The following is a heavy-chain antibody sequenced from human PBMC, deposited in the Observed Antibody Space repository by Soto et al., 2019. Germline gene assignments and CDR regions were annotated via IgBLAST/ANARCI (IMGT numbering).Heavy chain of an antibody. CDR3: VRDRPIIYGDCRVPAFDY. D-gene: IGHD2-21*02. Sequence: QVQLVQSGAEVKKPGASVKVACKASGYTFGSYGISWVRQAPGQGLEWMAWISVYNGHTNFAQKVQDRVTMTTDTSASTAYMELRSLTSDDPAIYYCVRDRPIIYGDCRVPAFDYWGQGTLVTVSS. J-gene: IGHJ4*02. V-gene: IGHV1-18*01. CDR2: ISVYNGHT. CDR1: GYTFGSYG.